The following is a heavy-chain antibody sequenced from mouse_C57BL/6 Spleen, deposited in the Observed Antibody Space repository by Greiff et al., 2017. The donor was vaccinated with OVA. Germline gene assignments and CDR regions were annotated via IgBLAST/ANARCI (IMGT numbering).Heavy chain of an antibody. J-gene: IGHJ4*01. CDR1: GYTFTDYN. D-gene: IGHD1-1*01. CDR2: INPTNGGT. V-gene: IGHV1-18*01. Sequence: VQLQQPGPELVKPGASVKISCKASGYTFTDYNMDWVKQSPGKSLEWIGDINPTNGGTIYNQKFKGKATLTVDKSSSTAYMELRSLTSEDTAVYYCARAATTVDAMDYWGQGTSVTVSS. CDR3: ARAATTVDAMDY.